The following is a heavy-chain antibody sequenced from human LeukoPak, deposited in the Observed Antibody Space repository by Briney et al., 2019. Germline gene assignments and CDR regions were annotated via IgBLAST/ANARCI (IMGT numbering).Heavy chain of an antibody. D-gene: IGHD6-19*01. V-gene: IGHV1-2*02. CDR3: AREATEQWLYGWYYYYYMDV. CDR1: GYTFTGYY. J-gene: IGHJ6*03. Sequence: GASVKVSCKASGYTFTGYYMHWVRQAPGQGLEWMGWINPNSGGTNYAQKLQGRVTMTTDTSTSTAYMELRSLRSDDTAVYYCAREATEQWLYGWYYYYYMDVWGKGTTVTVSS. CDR2: INPNSGGT.